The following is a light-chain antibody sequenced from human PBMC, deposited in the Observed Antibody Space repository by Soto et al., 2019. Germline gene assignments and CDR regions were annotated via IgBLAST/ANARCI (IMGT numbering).Light chain of an antibody. J-gene: IGKJ1*01. V-gene: IGKV3-20*01. CDR1: QSVSSSY. Sequence: EIVLTQSPGTLSLSPGERATLSCRASQSVSSSYLAWYQQKPGQAPRLLIYGASSRATGIPDRFSGSGSGTDFTLTISRPEPEDFGVYYCQQYGSSPGTFGQGTKVEIK. CDR3: QQYGSSPGT. CDR2: GAS.